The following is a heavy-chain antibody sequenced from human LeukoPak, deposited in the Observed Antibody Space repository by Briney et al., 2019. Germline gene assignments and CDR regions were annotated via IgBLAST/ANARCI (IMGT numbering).Heavy chain of an antibody. Sequence: PSETLSLTCAVYGGSFSGYYWSWIRQPPGKGLEWIGEINHSGSTNYNPSLKSRVTISVDTSKNQFSLKLSSVTAADTAVYYCARGRYSSSWYPYWGQGTLDTVSS. CDR1: GGSFSGYY. V-gene: IGHV4-34*01. J-gene: IGHJ4*02. D-gene: IGHD6-13*01. CDR3: ARGRYSSSWYPY. CDR2: INHSGST.